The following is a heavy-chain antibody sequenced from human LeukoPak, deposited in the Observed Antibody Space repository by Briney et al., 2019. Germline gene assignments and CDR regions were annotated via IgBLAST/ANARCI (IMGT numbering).Heavy chain of an antibody. D-gene: IGHD2-2*01. Sequence: ASVKVSCKASGYTFTSYGISWVRQAPGQGLEWMGWISAYNGNTNYAQKLQGRVTMTTDTSTSTAYMELRSLRSDDTAVYYCARWVPAATLGGGYYYMDVWGKGTTVTVSS. J-gene: IGHJ6*03. CDR1: GYTFTSYG. V-gene: IGHV1-18*01. CDR2: ISAYNGNT. CDR3: ARWVPAATLGGGYYYMDV.